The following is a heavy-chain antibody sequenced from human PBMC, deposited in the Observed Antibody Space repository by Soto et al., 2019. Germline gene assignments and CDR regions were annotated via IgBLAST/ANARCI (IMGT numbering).Heavy chain of an antibody. CDR2: ISGSGASI. Sequence: EVQLVESGGGLVKPGGSLGLSCAASGFTFSSFSMNWVRQAPGKGLEWVTSISGSGASIYYADSVKGRFTISRDNSKNTLYLQMNSLRAEDTAVYYCARDGAIVVALSARANGMDVWGQGTTVTVSS. CDR1: GFTFSSFS. D-gene: IGHD3-22*01. V-gene: IGHV3-21*01. CDR3: ARDGAIVVALSARANGMDV. J-gene: IGHJ6*02.